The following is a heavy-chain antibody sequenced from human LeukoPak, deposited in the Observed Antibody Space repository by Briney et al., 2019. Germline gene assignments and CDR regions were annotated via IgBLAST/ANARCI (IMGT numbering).Heavy chain of an antibody. D-gene: IGHD3-16*02. CDR1: GYSISSGYY. V-gene: IGHV4-38-2*02. J-gene: IGHJ3*02. Sequence: SETLSLTCTVSGYSISSGYYWGWIRQPPGKGLEWIGSIYHSGSTYYNPSLKSRVTISVDTSKNQFSLKLSSVTAADTAVYYCARVIYVWGSYRPGTNSDAFDIWGQGTMVTVSS. CDR3: ARVIYVWGSYRPGTNSDAFDI. CDR2: IYHSGST.